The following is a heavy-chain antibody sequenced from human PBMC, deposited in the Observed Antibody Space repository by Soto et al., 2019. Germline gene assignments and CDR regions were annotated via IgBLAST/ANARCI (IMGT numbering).Heavy chain of an antibody. CDR3: AREEYYGSGSHLLVNYYYYGMDV. D-gene: IGHD3-10*01. V-gene: IGHV1-18*04. J-gene: IGHJ6*02. CDR1: GYTFTSYG. CDR2: ISAYNGNT. Sequence: SVKVSCKASGYTFTSYGISWVRQAPGQGLEWMGWISAYNGNTNYAQKLQGRVTMTTDTSTSTAYMELRSLRSDDTAVYYCAREEYYGSGSHLLVNYYYYGMDVWGQGTTVTVSS.